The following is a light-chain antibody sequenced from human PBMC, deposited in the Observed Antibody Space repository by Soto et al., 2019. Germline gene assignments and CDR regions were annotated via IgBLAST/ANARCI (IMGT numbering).Light chain of an antibody. V-gene: IGKV3-15*01. Sequence: EVVITQSPATLSVSPGKRATLSCRASQSVSSNLAWYQLRPGQAPRLLIYGASTRATGIPARFSGSGSGTEFTLTISSLQSEDFALYYCQQYNKWPLFTFGPGTRVDIK. J-gene: IGKJ3*01. CDR2: GAS. CDR3: QQYNKWPLFT. CDR1: QSVSSN.